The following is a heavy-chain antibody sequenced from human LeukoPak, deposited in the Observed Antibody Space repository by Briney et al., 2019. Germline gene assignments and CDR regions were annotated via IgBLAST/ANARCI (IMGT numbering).Heavy chain of an antibody. D-gene: IGHD3-10*01. CDR1: GFIFDGYA. V-gene: IGHV3-30*03. J-gene: IGHJ4*02. CDR2: VSKDGSAT. Sequence: GGSLRLSCAASGFIFDGYAMNWVRQAPGKGLEWVAQVSKDGSATFYADSVRGRFTISRDNSKNTLSLQMDNLRVDDTAVYFCTTGRVQLDYWGQGALVSVSS. CDR3: TTGRVQLDY.